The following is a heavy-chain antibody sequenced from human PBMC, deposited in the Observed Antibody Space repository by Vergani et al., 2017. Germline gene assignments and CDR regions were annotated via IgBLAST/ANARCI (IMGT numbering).Heavy chain of an antibody. Sequence: EVQLLESGGGLVQPGGSLRLSCAASGFTFSSYAMSWVRQAPGKGLEWVSAISGSGGSTYYADSVKGRFTISRDNSKNTLYLQMNSLRAEDTAVYYCTKDEGDYYYYMDVWGKGTTVTVSS. CDR3: TKDEGDYYYYMDV. J-gene: IGHJ6*03. V-gene: IGHV3-23*01. D-gene: IGHD3-16*01. CDR2: ISGSGGST. CDR1: GFTFSSYA.